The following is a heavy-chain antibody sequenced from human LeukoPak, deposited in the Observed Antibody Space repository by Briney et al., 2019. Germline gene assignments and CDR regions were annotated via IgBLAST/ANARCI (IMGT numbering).Heavy chain of an antibody. J-gene: IGHJ4*02. CDR3: ARDAPTTRIVGAGLFDY. CDR2: ISYDGSNK. V-gene: IGHV3-30-3*01. D-gene: IGHD1-26*01. Sequence: GGSLRLSCAASGFTFSSYAMHWVRQAPGKGLEWVAVISYDGSNKYYADSVKGRFTISRDNSKNTLYLQMNSLRAEDTAVYYCARDAPTTRIVGAGLFDYWGQGTLVTVSS. CDR1: GFTFSSYA.